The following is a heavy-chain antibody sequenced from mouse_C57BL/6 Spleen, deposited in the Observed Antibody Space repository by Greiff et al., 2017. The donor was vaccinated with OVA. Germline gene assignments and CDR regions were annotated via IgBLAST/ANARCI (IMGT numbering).Heavy chain of an antibody. CDR3: ATLCVGTGPFDY. V-gene: IGHV5-6*01. Sequence: EVKVVESGGDLVKPGGSLKLSCAASGFTFSSYGMSWVRQTPDKRLEWVATISSGGSYTYYPDSVKGRFTISRDNAKNTLYLQMSSLKSEDTAMYYCATLCVGTGPFDYWGQGTTLTVSS. CDR1: GFTFSSYG. D-gene: IGHD4-1*01. J-gene: IGHJ2*01. CDR2: ISSGGSYT.